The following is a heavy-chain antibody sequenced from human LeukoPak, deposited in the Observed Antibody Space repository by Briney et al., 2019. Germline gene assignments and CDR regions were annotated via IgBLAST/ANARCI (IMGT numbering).Heavy chain of an antibody. V-gene: IGHV4-38-2*02. CDR3: ARARIYCSSSSCYTGEFDY. Sequence: SETLSLTCTVSGYSINSGYYWGWIRQPPGKGLEWIGSIYNSGSTYYNPSLKGRVTISVDTSKNQFSLKLSSVTAADTAVYYCARARIYCSSSSCYTGEFDYWGQGTLVTVSS. CDR1: GYSINSGYY. CDR2: IYNSGST. D-gene: IGHD2-2*02. J-gene: IGHJ4*02.